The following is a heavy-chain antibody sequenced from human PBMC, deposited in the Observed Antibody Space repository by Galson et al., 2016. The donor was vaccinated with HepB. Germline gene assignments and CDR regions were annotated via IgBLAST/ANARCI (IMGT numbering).Heavy chain of an antibody. Sequence: LSLTCTVSGGSLSSYYWSWIRQPPGKGLEWIGYVYYSGAVNYSPSLNSRVAISVDTSKNQFSLKLRSVTAADTAIYYCAKDRHRDGFNYGAFDIWGQGTMVAVSS. CDR3: AKDRHRDGFNYGAFDI. D-gene: IGHD5-24*01. CDR2: VYYSGAV. CDR1: GGSLSSYY. J-gene: IGHJ3*02. V-gene: IGHV4-59*01.